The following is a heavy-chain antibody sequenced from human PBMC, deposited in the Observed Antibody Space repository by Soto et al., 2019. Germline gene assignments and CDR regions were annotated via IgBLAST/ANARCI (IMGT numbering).Heavy chain of an antibody. CDR2: MFASGST. D-gene: IGHD6-6*01. J-gene: IGHJ4*02. V-gene: IGHV4-4*07. CDR1: GDSITSYD. CDR3: ARGRYNTGSSIPYFDN. Sequence: PSETLSLTCTVSGDSITSYDWSWMRQPAGKGLEWIGRMFASGSTNYNPSLRSRVTLSIDRAKEQFSLKLNSVTAADTAVYFCARGRYNTGSSIPYFDNWGQGTLVTVSS.